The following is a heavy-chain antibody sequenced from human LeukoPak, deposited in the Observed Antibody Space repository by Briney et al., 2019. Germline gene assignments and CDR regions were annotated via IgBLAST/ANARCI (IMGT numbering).Heavy chain of an antibody. J-gene: IGHJ4*02. CDR2: INRGGDA. D-gene: IGHD4-17*01. CDR3: ARHNIASDGARLFDF. V-gene: IGHV4-34*01. CDR1: GGSFSGNY. Sequence: SETLSLTCAVYGGSFSGNYWSWIRQPPGKGLEWIGEINRGGDANYNPPLKSRLTVSLDTSKNQFSLKLTSVTAADTAVYYCARHNIASDGARLFDFWGRGTLVAVSS.